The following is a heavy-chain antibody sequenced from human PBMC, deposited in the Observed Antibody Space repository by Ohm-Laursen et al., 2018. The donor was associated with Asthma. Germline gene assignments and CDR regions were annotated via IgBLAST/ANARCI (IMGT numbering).Heavy chain of an antibody. CDR3: ARGWEEGDGYYDSSGYYYGGHYFDY. V-gene: IGHV1-18*01. J-gene: IGHJ4*02. CDR2: ISAYNGNT. D-gene: IGHD3-22*01. CDR1: GYTFTSYG. Sequence: ASVKVSCKASGYTFTSYGISWVRQAPGQGLEWMGWISAYNGNTNYAQKLQGRVTMTTDTSTSTAYMELRSLRSDDTAVYYCARGWEEGDGYYDSSGYYYGGHYFDYWGQGTLVTVSS.